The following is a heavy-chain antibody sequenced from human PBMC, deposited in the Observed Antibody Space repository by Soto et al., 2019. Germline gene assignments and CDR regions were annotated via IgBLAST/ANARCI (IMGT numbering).Heavy chain of an antibody. CDR2: IKQDGSEK. V-gene: IGHV3-7*01. J-gene: IGHJ6*03. CDR1: GFTFSSYW. Sequence: GSLRLSCAASGFTFSSYWMSWVRQAPGKGLEWVANIKQDGSEKYYVDSVKGRFTISRDNAKNSLYLQMNSLRAEDTAVYYCARFNGQDNYYYYYYMDVWGKGTTVTVSS. D-gene: IGHD2-15*01. CDR3: ARFNGQDNYYYYYYMDV.